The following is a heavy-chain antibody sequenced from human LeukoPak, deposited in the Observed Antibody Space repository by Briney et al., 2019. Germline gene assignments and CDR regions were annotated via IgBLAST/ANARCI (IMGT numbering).Heavy chain of an antibody. D-gene: IGHD3-10*01. CDR3: ARDRGFLH. J-gene: IGHJ4*02. CDR2: ISSSDSTI. V-gene: IGHV3-48*03. CDR1: GFTFSSYE. Sequence: GGSLRLSCEASGFTFSSYEMHWVRQPPGKGLEWVSYISSSDSTIYYADSVKGRFTISRDNAKNSLYLQMNSLRVEDTAVYYCARDRGFLHWGQGTLVTVSS.